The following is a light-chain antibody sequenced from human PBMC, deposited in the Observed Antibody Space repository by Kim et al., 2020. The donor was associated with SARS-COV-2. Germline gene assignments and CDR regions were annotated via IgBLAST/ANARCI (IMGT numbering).Light chain of an antibody. CDR1: QDISAY. V-gene: IGKV1-8*01. J-gene: IGKJ1*01. CDR2: AAS. CDR3: QQYHSYPRT. Sequence: SASTGDRVTITCRASQDISAYLAWYQQKPGKAPELLIYAASTLQSGVPSRFSGSGSGTNFTLTISCLQSEDFGNYYCQQYHSYPRTFGQGTKLEI.